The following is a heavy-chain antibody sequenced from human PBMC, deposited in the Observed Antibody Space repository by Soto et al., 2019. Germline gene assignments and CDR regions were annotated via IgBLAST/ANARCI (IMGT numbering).Heavy chain of an antibody. CDR2: IKSKTDGGTT. Sequence: GGSLRLSCAASGFTFSNAWMSWVRQAPGKGPEWVGRIKSKTDGGTTDYAAPVKGRFTISRDDSKNTLYLQMNSLKTEDTAVYYCTTDSPHYDFWSGYSPPSGAFDIWGQGTMVTVSS. V-gene: IGHV3-15*01. J-gene: IGHJ3*02. CDR1: GFTFSNAW. D-gene: IGHD3-3*01. CDR3: TTDSPHYDFWSGYSPPSGAFDI.